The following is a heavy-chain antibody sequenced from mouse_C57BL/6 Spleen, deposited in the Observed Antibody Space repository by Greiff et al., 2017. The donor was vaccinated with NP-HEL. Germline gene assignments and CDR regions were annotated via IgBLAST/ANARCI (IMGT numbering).Heavy chain of an antibody. Sequence: QVQLQQPGAELVRPGSSVKLSCKASGYTFTSYWMHWVKQRPIQGLEWIGNIDPSDSETHYNQKFKDKATLTVDKSSSTAYMQLSSLTSEDSAVYYCARSAYGNYGGYWYFDVWGTGTTVTVSS. CDR3: ARSAYGNYGGYWYFDV. J-gene: IGHJ1*03. CDR1: GYTFTSYW. CDR2: IDPSDSET. V-gene: IGHV1-52*01. D-gene: IGHD2-1*01.